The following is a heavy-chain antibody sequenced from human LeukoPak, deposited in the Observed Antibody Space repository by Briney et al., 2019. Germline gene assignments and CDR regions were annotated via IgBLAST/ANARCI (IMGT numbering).Heavy chain of an antibody. CDR2: ISSSSTYI. CDR3: ARDGEYNGYDLPHYFDY. V-gene: IGHV3-21*01. J-gene: IGHJ4*02. Sequence: GGSLRLSCAASGFTFSSYSMNWVRQAPGKGLEWVSSISSSSTYIYYADSVKGRFTISRDNAKNSLYLQMNSLRAEDTALYYCARDGEYNGYDLPHYFDYWGQGTLVTVSS. D-gene: IGHD5-12*01. CDR1: GFTFSSYS.